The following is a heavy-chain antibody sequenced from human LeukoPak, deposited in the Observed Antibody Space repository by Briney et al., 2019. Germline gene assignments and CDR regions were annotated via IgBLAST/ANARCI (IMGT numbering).Heavy chain of an antibody. CDR3: ACYPRSTPTPPFDY. CDR1: GYTFTAQY. Sequence: ASVKVSCKASGYTFTAQYMHWVRQAPGQGLEWMGWINPNNGDTKYAQSFLGRVTMTRDTSTTTAYMELSILRSDDTAVYFCACYPRSTPTPPFDYWRQGTLATVSS. J-gene: IGHJ4*02. CDR2: INPNNGDT. V-gene: IGHV1-2*02. D-gene: IGHD2-2*01.